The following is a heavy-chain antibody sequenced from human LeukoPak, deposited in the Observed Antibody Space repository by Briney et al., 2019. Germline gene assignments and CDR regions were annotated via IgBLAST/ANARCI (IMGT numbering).Heavy chain of an antibody. CDR2: IYYSGST. CDR3: AKSREEIRGLDAFDI. CDR1: GGSISSGGYY. J-gene: IGHJ3*02. Sequence: PSQTLSLTCTVSGGSISSGGYYWSWIRQHPGKGLEWIGYIYYSGSTYYNPSLKSRVALSVDTSKNQFSLKLSSLTAADTAVYYCAKSREEIRGLDAFDIWGQGTMVAVSS. V-gene: IGHV4-31*03. D-gene: IGHD5-24*01.